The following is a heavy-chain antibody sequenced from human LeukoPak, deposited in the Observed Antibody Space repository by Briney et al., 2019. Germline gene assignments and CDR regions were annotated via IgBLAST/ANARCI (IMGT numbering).Heavy chain of an antibody. CDR3: ARLVWSADPY. J-gene: IGHJ4*02. V-gene: IGHV1-69*05. CDR2: IIPIFGTA. CDR1: GGTFSSYA. Sequence: SVKVSCKASGGTFSSYAISWVRQAPGQGLEWMGGIIPIFGTANYAQKFQGRVTMTRDTSISTAYMELSRLRSDDTAVYYCARLVWSADPYWGQGTLVTVSS. D-gene: IGHD3-3*01.